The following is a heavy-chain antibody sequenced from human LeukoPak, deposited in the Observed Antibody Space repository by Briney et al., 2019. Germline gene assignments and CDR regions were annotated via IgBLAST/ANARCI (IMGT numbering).Heavy chain of an antibody. J-gene: IGHJ3*02. CDR1: GGSISSSSYY. CDR3: ARSHIVAVTGFAFDI. CDR2: IYYSGNT. D-gene: IGHD2-21*02. V-gene: IGHV4-39*01. Sequence: PSETLPLTCTVSGGSISSSSYYWGWIRQSPGKGLEWIGSIYYSGNTYYNPSLNSRVTITVDTSKNQFSLQLSSVTAADTTVYYCARSHIVAVTGFAFDIWGQGTLVTVSS.